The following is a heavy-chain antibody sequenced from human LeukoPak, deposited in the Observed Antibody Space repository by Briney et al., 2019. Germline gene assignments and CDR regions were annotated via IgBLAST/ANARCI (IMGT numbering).Heavy chain of an antibody. J-gene: IGHJ4*02. V-gene: IGHV3-23*01. CDR2: VGGSGGDT. CDR3: ARVRASAYFDY. Sequence: GGSLRLSCAASGFTFRSYAMSWVRQAPGKGLEWVSAVGGSGGDTYYADSVKGRFTISRDNSKNTVYLQMNSLRAEDTAVYYCARVRASAYFDYWGQGTLVTVSS. CDR1: GFTFRSYA.